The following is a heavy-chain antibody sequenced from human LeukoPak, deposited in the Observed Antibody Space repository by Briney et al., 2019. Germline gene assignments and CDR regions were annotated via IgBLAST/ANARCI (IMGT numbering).Heavy chain of an antibody. V-gene: IGHV1-2*02. CDR1: GYTFTGYY. Sequence: ASVKVSCKASGYTFTGYYMHWVRQAPGQGLEWMGWINPNSGGTNYAQKFQGRVTMTRDTSISTAYMELSRLRSDDTAVYYCARDKGDIVVVVAADNLGVFDYWGQGTLVTVSS. D-gene: IGHD2-15*01. CDR2: INPNSGGT. CDR3: ARDKGDIVVVVAADNLGVFDY. J-gene: IGHJ4*02.